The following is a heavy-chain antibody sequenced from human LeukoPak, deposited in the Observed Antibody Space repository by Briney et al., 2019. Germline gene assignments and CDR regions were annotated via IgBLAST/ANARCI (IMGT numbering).Heavy chain of an antibody. J-gene: IGHJ4*02. CDR1: GYTFTSYG. Sequence: GASVKVSCKASGYTFTSYGISWVRQAPGQGLEWMGWISAYNGNTNYAQKLQGRVTMTTDTSTSTAYMELRSLRSDDTAVYYCARDSITMVRGVTSYWGQGTLVTVSS. D-gene: IGHD3-10*01. CDR3: ARDSITMVRGVTSY. V-gene: IGHV1-18*01. CDR2: ISAYNGNT.